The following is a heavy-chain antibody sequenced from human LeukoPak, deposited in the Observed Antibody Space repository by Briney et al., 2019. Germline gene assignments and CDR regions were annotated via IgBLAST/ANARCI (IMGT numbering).Heavy chain of an antibody. V-gene: IGHV3-7*01. D-gene: IGHD3-22*01. J-gene: IGHJ4*02. CDR3: ARRVIVVGLDY. CDR2: INEDGSEK. Sequence: GGSLRLSCAASGFTFTSYWMTWVRQAPGKGLEWVANINEDGSEKYYVDSVKGRFTISRDNAKNSLRLQMNSLRAEDTAVYYCARRVIVVGLDYWGQGTLVTVSS. CDR1: GFTFTSYW.